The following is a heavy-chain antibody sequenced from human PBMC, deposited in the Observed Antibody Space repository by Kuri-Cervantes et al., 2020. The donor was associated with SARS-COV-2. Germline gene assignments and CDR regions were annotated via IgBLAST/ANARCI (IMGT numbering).Heavy chain of an antibody. D-gene: IGHD3-10*01. CDR1: RGSISSGGHY. V-gene: IGHV4-39*07. Sequence: SETLSLTCVVSRGSISSGGHYWGWVRQPPGKGLEWIGSINYSGSTFYSPNLKSRVTISVDTSKNQFSLKLSSVTAADTAVYYCARHSRWFGSRGHFDYWGQGTLVTVSS. CDR2: INYSGST. CDR3: ARHSRWFGSRGHFDY. J-gene: IGHJ4*02.